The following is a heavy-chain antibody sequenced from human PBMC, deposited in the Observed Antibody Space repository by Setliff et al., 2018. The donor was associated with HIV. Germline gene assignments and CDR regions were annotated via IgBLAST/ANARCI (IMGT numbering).Heavy chain of an antibody. CDR2: VNWHGSNT. V-gene: IGHV3-20*04. Sequence: GGSLRLSCSASGFTFDDYGMSWVRQAPGKGLEWVSGVNWHGSNTGYADSVKGRFTISRDNARNFLYLQMNSLRAEDTALYYCARENNRGWHWLDPFDYWGQGTLVTVSS. D-gene: IGHD6-19*01. CDR1: GFTFDDYG. J-gene: IGHJ4*02. CDR3: ARENNRGWHWLDPFDY.